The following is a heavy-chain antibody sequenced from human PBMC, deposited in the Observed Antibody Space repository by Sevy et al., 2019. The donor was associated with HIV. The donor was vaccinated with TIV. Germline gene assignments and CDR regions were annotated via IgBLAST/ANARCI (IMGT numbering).Heavy chain of an antibody. CDR1: GDSVSSNNAA. V-gene: IGHV6-1*01. D-gene: IGHD6-19*01. Sequence: SQTLSLTCAISGDSVSSNNAAWNWIRQSPSRGLEWLGRTYYKSKWYSHYAVSVKSRMTINPDTSKNQFSLQLNSVTPEETAVYYCARSVAALDFWYFDLWGRGTLVTVSS. J-gene: IGHJ2*01. CDR2: TYYKSKWYS. CDR3: ARSVAALDFWYFDL.